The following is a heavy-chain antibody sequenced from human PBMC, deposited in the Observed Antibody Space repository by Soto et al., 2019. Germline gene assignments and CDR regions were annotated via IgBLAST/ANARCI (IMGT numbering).Heavy chain of an antibody. D-gene: IGHD1-7*01. Sequence: GGSLRLSCAASGFTFSSYAMHWVRQAPGKGLEWVAGISYDGSNKYYADSVKGRFTITRANSKNTLYLQMNSLSAEDTALYYCARDRPYNWNYGFDYWGQGTLVTVSS. V-gene: IGHV3-30*04. CDR1: GFTFSSYA. J-gene: IGHJ4*02. CDR2: ISYDGSNK. CDR3: ARDRPYNWNYGFDY.